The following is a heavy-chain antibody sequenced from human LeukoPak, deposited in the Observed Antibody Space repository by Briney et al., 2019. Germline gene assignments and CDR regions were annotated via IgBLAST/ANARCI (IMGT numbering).Heavy chain of an antibody. J-gene: IGHJ5*02. CDR1: GGSFSGYY. CDR2: IHHSGST. Sequence: SETLSLTCAVYGGSFSGYYWSWIRQPPGKGLEWIGEIHHSGSTNYNPSLKSRVTISVDTSKNQFSLKLSSVTAADTAVYYCARGGGGYCSGGSCYPKWFDPWGQGTLVTVSS. V-gene: IGHV4-34*01. D-gene: IGHD2-15*01. CDR3: ARGGGGYCSGGSCYPKWFDP.